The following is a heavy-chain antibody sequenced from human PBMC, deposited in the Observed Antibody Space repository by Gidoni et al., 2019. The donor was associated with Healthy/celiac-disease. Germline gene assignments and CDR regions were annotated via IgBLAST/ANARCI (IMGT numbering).Heavy chain of an antibody. CDR3: ARHDHGGVDY. J-gene: IGHJ4*02. V-gene: IGHV4-39*01. CDR1: GGSISSSSYY. CDR2: IYYSGST. Sequence: QLQLQESGPGLVKPSETLSLTCTVSGGSISSSSYYWGWIRQPPGKGLEWIGSIYYSGSTYYTPSLKSRVTISVDTSKNQFSLKLSSVTAADTAVYYCARHDHGGVDYWGQGTLVTVSS.